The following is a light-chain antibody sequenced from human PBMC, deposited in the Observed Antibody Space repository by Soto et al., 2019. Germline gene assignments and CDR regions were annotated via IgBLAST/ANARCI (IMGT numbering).Light chain of an antibody. CDR2: AAS. CDR1: QSVSVNS. V-gene: IGKV3-20*01. CDR3: QQYGGSPFT. J-gene: IGKJ3*01. Sequence: EIVLRQSPGTLSLSPGERATLSCRASQSVSVNSLAWYQQKGGQAPRLLIYAASTRATGVPDRFSGTGSGTDFALTISRLVTDDSAVYYCQQYGGSPFTFGPGTKVDIK.